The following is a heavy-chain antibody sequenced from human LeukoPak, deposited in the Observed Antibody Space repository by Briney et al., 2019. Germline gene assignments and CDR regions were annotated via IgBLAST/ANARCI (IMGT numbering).Heavy chain of an antibody. CDR2: INPSGGST. J-gene: IGHJ6*02. V-gene: IGHV1-46*01. CDR3: ARDKRYYYDSSALRTYPVGSLYGMDV. CDR1: GYTFTSYY. D-gene: IGHD3-22*01. Sequence: ASVKVSCKASGYTFTSYYMHWVRQAPGQGLEWMGIINPSGGSTSYAQKFQGRVTMTRDTSTSTAYMELSSLRSEDTAVYYCARDKRYYYDSSALRTYPVGSLYGMDVWGQGTTVTVSS.